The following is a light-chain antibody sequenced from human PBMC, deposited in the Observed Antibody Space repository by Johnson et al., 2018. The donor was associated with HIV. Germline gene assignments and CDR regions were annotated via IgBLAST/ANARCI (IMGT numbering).Light chain of an antibody. CDR1: SSNIGNNY. J-gene: IGLJ1*01. V-gene: IGLV1-51*02. CDR2: ENN. CDR3: GTWDSSLSAYV. Sequence: QSVLTQPPSVSAAPGQKVTISCSGSSSNIGNNYVSWYQQLPGTAPKLLIYENNKRPSGIPDRFSCSKSGTSATLGITRLQTGDEADYYCGTWDSSLSAYVFGPGTKVTIL.